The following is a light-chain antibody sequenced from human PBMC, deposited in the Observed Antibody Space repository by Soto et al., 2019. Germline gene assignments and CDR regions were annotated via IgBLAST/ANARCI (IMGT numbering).Light chain of an antibody. Sequence: DIQMTQSPSSLYASVGDTVTITCRASQIISTYLTWYQQKQGKXXNXXIYKASTLQSGVPSRFSGSGSGTELTLTISSLQPDDFATYYCQQYSNYFWTFGQGTKVDIK. CDR2: KAS. V-gene: IGKV1-5*03. CDR3: QQYSNYFWT. CDR1: QIISTY. J-gene: IGKJ1*01.